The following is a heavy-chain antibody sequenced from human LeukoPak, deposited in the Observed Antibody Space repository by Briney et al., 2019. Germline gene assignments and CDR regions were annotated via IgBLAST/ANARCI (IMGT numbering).Heavy chain of an antibody. V-gene: IGHV1-2*02. Sequence: GASVKVSCKASGYTFTSYGISWVRQAPGQGLEWMGWINPNSGGTNYAQKFQGRVTMTRDTSISTAYMELSRLRSDDTAVYYCASSVAGTGYYYYMDVWGKGTTVTISS. J-gene: IGHJ6*03. CDR2: INPNSGGT. D-gene: IGHD6-19*01. CDR3: ASSVAGTGYYYYMDV. CDR1: GYTFTSYG.